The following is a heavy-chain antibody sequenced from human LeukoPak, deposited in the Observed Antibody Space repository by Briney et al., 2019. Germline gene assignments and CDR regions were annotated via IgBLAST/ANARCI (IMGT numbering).Heavy chain of an antibody. CDR3: ACLTTADAFDI. CDR1: GESFSDYY. D-gene: IGHD3-22*01. Sequence: SETLSLTCAVYGESFSDYYWNWIRQSPGKGLEWIAEIYQSEITDYNPSLKSRVTISVDTSKNQFSLKLSSVTAADTAVYYCACLTTADAFDIWGQGTMVTVSS. V-gene: IGHV4-34*01. J-gene: IGHJ3*02. CDR2: IYQSEIT.